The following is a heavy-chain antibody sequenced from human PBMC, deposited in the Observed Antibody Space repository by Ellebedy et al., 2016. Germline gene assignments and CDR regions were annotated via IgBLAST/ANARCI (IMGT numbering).Heavy chain of an antibody. CDR3: ARGAGIYYFDY. CDR2: IYYSGST. V-gene: IGHV4-59*01. CDR1: GGSISSYY. Sequence: SETLSLTXTVSGGSISSYYWSWIRQPPGKGLEWIGYIYYSGSTNYNPSLKSRVTISVDTSKNQFSLKLSSVTAADTAVYYCARGAGIYYFDYWGQGTLVTVSS. J-gene: IGHJ4*02. D-gene: IGHD3-10*01.